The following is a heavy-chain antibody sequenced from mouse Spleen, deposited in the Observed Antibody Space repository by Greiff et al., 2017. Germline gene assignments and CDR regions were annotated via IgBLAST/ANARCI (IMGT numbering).Heavy chain of an antibody. CDR3: AEGAYGSSYDAMDY. J-gene: IGHJ4*01. D-gene: IGHD1-1*01. V-gene: IGHV1-59*01. CDR1: GYTFTSYW. CDR2: IDPSDSYT. Sequence: QVQLQQPGAELVRPGTSVKLSCKASGYTFTSYWMHWVKQRPGQGLEWIGVIDPSDSYTNYNQKFKGKATLTVDTSSSTAYMQLSSLTSEDSAVYYCAEGAYGSSYDAMDYWGQGTSVTVSS.